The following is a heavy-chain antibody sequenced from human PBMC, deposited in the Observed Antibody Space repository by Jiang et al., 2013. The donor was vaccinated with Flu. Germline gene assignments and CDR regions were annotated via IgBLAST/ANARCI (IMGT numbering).Heavy chain of an antibody. V-gene: IGHV3-23*01. CDR2: SGSVVA. Sequence: SGSVVAHTTPDSVKGRFTISRDNSKNTLYLQMNNLRAEDTAVYYCANVVGATKPYFDYWGQGTLVTVSS. J-gene: IGHJ4*02. D-gene: IGHD1-26*01. CDR3: ANVVGATKPYFDY.